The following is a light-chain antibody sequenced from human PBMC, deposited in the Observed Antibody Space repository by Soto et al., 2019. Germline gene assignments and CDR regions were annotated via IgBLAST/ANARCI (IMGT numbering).Light chain of an antibody. CDR3: AAWDYSLSAVV. J-gene: IGLJ2*01. Sequence: QSVLTQPASASGTPGQRVTISCSGSSSNIGSNYVYWYQQLPGSAPKLLIYRNDQRPSGVPDRFSASKSGTAASLAISGLRSEDEADYHCAAWDYSLSAVVFGGGTKLTVL. CDR2: RND. V-gene: IGLV1-47*01. CDR1: SSNIGSNY.